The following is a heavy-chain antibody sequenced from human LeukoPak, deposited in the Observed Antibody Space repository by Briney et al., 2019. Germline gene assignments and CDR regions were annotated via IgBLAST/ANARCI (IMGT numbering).Heavy chain of an antibody. CDR3: ARRGYDILTGYYNVQYYYFYMDV. CDR1: GFTFSSYG. D-gene: IGHD3-9*01. Sequence: PGGSLRLSCAASGFTFSSYGMHWVRQAPGKGLEWVAFIRYDGSNKYYADSVKGRFTISRDNSKNTLYLQMNSLRAEDTAVYYCARRGYDILTGYYNVQYYYFYMDVWGKGTTVTVSS. J-gene: IGHJ6*03. V-gene: IGHV3-30*02. CDR2: IRYDGSNK.